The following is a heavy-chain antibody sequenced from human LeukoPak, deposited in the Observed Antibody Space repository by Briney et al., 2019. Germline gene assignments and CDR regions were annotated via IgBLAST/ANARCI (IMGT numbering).Heavy chain of an antibody. CDR3: ANRFCTSSGCGVAY. D-gene: IGHD2-2*01. J-gene: IGHJ4*02. V-gene: IGHV3-30*18. CDR1: GFTFSNYG. CDR2: VSYDGSDK. Sequence: GGSLRLSCAASGFTFSNYGMLWVRQAPGKGLDWVAVVSYDGSDKHYADSVKGRFTISRDNSKNTLYLQLNSLRGDDTAAYYCANRFCTSSGCGVAYWGQGTLVTVSS.